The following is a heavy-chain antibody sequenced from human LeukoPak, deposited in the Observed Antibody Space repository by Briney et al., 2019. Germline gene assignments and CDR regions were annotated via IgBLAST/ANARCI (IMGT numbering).Heavy chain of an antibody. CDR3: ARDSVGIGRFDY. V-gene: IGHV3-48*02. J-gene: IGHJ4*02. CDR1: GFTFSSYS. D-gene: IGHD3-3*02. CDR2: IGSSSGTI. Sequence: GGSLRLSCAASGFTFSSYSMNWVRQAPGKGLEWVSYIGSSSGTIYYADSVKGRFTISRDNAKNSLYLQMNSLRDEDTAVYYCARDSVGIGRFDYWGQGTLVTVSS.